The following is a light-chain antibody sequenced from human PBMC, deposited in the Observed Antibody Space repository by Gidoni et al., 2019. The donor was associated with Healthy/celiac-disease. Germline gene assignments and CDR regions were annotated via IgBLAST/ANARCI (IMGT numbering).Light chain of an antibody. J-gene: IGKJ1*01. CDR1: QSVSSSY. V-gene: IGKV3-20*01. CDR3: QQYGSAPWT. Sequence: EILLMQSPGTLSLSPGERATLSCRASQSVSSSYLAWYQQKPGQAPRLLIYGAASRATGIPDRVSGSGSGTDFTLTISRLEPEDFAVYYCQQYGSAPWTFGQGTKVEIK. CDR2: GAA.